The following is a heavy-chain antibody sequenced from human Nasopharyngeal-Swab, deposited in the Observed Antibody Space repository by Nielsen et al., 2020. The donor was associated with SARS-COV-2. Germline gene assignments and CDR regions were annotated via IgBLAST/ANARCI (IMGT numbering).Heavy chain of an antibody. CDR3: ARAVGAGEFDY. CDR2: ISSSSSYI. D-gene: IGHD1-26*01. V-gene: IGHV3-21*01. J-gene: IGHJ4*02. CDR1: GFTFSSYS. Sequence: GESLKISCAASGFTFSSYSMNWVRQAPGKGLEWVSSISSSSSYIYYADSVKGRFTISRDNSKNTLYLQMNSLRAEDTAVYYCARAVGAGEFDYWGQGTLVTVSS.